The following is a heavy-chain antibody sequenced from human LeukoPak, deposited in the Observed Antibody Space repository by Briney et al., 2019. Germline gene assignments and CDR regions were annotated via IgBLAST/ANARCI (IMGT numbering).Heavy chain of an antibody. Sequence: ASVKVPCKASGYTFTGYFIHWLRQAPGQGLEWMGWINPNSGGTNYAQKFQGRVTMTRDTSISTAYMELSSLRSDDTAVYYCARADSSNWYWFDPWGQGTLVTVSS. D-gene: IGHD6-13*01. J-gene: IGHJ5*02. V-gene: IGHV1-2*02. CDR3: ARADSSNWYWFDP. CDR1: GYTFTGYF. CDR2: INPNSGGT.